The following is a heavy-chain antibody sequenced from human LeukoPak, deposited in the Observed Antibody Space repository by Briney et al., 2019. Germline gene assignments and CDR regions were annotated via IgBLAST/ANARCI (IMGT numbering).Heavy chain of an antibody. CDR3: VRGLSSDWSELDY. CDR1: GFTVSSNY. J-gene: IGHJ4*02. Sequence: GGSLRLSCAASGFTVSSNYMSWVRQAQGRGLEWVSVIYSGGTTYYADSVKGRFTISRDNSKNTLYLQMNSLRAEDTAVYYCVRGLSSDWSELDYWGQGTLVTVSS. V-gene: IGHV3-53*01. CDR2: IYSGGTT. D-gene: IGHD6-19*01.